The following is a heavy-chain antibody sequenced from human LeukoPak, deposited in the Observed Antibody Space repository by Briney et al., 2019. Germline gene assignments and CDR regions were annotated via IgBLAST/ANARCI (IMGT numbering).Heavy chain of an antibody. V-gene: IGHV4-4*09. CDR3: ARGATTVTS. CDR1: GGSISSYY. CDR2: IYTSGST. Sequence: SETLSLTCTVSGGSISSYYWSWIRQPPGKGLEWIGYIYTSGSTNYNPSLKSRVTISVDTSKNQFSLKLSSVTAADTAVYCCARGATTVTSWGQGTLVTVSS. J-gene: IGHJ4*02. D-gene: IGHD4-11*01.